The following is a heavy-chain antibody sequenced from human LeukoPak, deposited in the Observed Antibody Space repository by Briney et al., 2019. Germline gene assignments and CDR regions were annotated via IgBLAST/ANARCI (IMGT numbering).Heavy chain of an antibody. J-gene: IGHJ4*02. V-gene: IGHV4-59*01. CDR3: ARRVVDSSGWEYFDY. CDR1: GGSISSYY. D-gene: IGHD6-19*01. CDR2: IYYSGST. Sequence: SSETLSLTCTVSGGSISSYYWSWIRQPPGKGLEWIGYIYYSGSTNYNPSLKSRVTISVDSSKTQFSLKLSSVTAADTAVYYCARRVVDSSGWEYFDYWGQGTLVTVS.